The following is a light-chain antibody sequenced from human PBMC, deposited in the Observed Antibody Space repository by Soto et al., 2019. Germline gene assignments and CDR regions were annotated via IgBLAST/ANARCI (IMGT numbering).Light chain of an antibody. Sequence: GARVTIPCRASQSISSWLAWYQQKPGRAPKLLIYKASSLETGVPSRFSGSGSGTEFTLIISSLQPDDFASYYCQQYGSSSPWTFGQGTKVEIK. CDR2: KAS. V-gene: IGKV1-5*03. J-gene: IGKJ1*01. CDR1: QSISSW. CDR3: QQYGSSSPWT.